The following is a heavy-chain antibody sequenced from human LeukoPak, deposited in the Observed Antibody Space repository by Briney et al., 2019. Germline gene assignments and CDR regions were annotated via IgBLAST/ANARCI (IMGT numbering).Heavy chain of an antibody. CDR1: GGSFSGYY. CDR2: INHSGST. Sequence: SETLSLTCAVYGGSFSGYYWSWIRQPPGKDLEWIGEINHSGSTNYNPSLKSRVTISVDTSKNQFSLKLSSVTAADTAVYYCARVKWELLGSFDYWGQGTLVTVSS. CDR3: ARVKWELLGSFDY. D-gene: IGHD1-26*01. V-gene: IGHV4-34*01. J-gene: IGHJ4*02.